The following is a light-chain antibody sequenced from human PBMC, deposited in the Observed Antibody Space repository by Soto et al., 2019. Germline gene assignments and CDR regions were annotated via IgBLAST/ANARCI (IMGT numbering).Light chain of an antibody. CDR2: RND. V-gene: IGLV1-47*01. CDR3: AAWDDSLSAVV. CDR1: SSNIGSNY. Sequence: QAVLTQPPSASGTPGQRVTISCSGSSSNIGSNYVYWYQQLPGSAPKLLIYRNDKRPSGVPDRFSASKSGTAASLAISGLRSEDEADYHCAAWDDSLSAVVFGGGTKLTV. J-gene: IGLJ2*01.